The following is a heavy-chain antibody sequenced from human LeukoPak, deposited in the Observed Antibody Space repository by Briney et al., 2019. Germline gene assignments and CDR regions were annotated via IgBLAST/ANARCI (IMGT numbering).Heavy chain of an antibody. J-gene: IGHJ4*02. Sequence: PSETLPLTCTVSGGSISSSSYYWGWIRQPPGKELEWIGSIYYSGSTYYNPSLKSRVTISVDTSKNQFSLKLSSVTAADTAVYYCARHVSILRYFDWLSTYFDYWGQGTLVTVSS. V-gene: IGHV4-39*01. CDR1: GGSISSSSYY. CDR2: IYYSGST. CDR3: ARHVSILRYFDWLSTYFDY. D-gene: IGHD3-9*01.